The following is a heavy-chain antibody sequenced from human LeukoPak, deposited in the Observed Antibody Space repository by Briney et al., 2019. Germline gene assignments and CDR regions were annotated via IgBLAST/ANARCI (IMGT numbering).Heavy chain of an antibody. CDR2: IYPGDSDI. D-gene: IGHD4-23*01. J-gene: IGHJ4*02. CDR3: ARQPLTVVPYYFDY. CDR1: GYSFTNYW. V-gene: IGHV5-51*01. Sequence: GESLKISCKGSGYSFTNYWIGWVRQMPGKGLEWMGIIYPGDSDIRYSPSFQGQVTISADKSISTAFLQWSTLKASDTAMYYCARQPLTVVPYYFDYWGQGTLVTVSS.